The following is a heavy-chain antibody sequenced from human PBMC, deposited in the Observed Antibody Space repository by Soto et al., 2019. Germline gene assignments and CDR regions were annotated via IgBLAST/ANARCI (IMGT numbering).Heavy chain of an antibody. CDR3: ARDSHLDCGGDCYYYYGMDV. CDR2: ISNNGAHT. CDR1: GFTFSNYE. J-gene: IGHJ6*02. Sequence: GGSLRLSCAASGFTFSNYEMHWVRQAPGKGLEYVSGISNNGAHTDYAKSVKGRFTISRDNSKNTLYLQMNSLRAEDTAVYYCARDSHLDCGGDCYYYYGMDVWGQGTTVTVSS. D-gene: IGHD2-21*02. V-gene: IGHV3-64*01.